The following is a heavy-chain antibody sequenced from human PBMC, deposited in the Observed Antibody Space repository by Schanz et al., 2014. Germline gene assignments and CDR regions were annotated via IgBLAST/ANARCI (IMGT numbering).Heavy chain of an antibody. CDR3: ARAYSGYDLGFYYYGLDV. D-gene: IGHD5-12*01. CDR2: IYYSYTGTT. Sequence: QVQLQESGPRLVKPSQTLSLTCTVSGGSISSGAYSWSWIRQPPGKRPEWIGYIYYSYTGTTYYNPSLKSRVTMSVNTSKNQFSLRLTSVTAADTAVFYCARAYSGYDLGFYYYGLDVWGQGTTVTVSS. V-gene: IGHV4-30-4*07. CDR1: GGSISSGAYS. J-gene: IGHJ6*02.